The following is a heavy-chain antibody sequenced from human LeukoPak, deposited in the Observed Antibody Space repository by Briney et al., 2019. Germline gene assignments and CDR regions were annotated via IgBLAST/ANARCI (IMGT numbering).Heavy chain of an antibody. CDR3: ARDAQLPPPGFDY. Sequence: GGSLRLSCAASGFTFSSYAMSWVHQAPGKGLEWVSAISGSGGSTYYADSVKGRFTISRDNAKNSLYLQMNSLRAEDTAVYYCARDAQLPPPGFDYWGQGTLVTVSS. CDR2: ISGSGGST. CDR1: GFTFSSYA. V-gene: IGHV3-23*01. J-gene: IGHJ4*02. D-gene: IGHD2-2*01.